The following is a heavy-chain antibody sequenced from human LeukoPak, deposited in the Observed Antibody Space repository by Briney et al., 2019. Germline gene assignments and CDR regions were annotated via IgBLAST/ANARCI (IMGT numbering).Heavy chain of an antibody. CDR3: ARGQHWGLTTTGTGFDY. CDR1: GFPFYNYW. Sequence: QPGGSLRLSCTASGFPFYNYWMTWVRQAPGKGLEVVANIKYDGREKYYVDSVMGRFTISKDNAKNSLFLQMNSLRGEDTAVYYCARGQHWGLTTTGTGFDYWGQGVMVNVS. J-gene: IGHJ4*02. CDR2: IKYDGREK. V-gene: IGHV3-7*04. D-gene: IGHD1-1*01.